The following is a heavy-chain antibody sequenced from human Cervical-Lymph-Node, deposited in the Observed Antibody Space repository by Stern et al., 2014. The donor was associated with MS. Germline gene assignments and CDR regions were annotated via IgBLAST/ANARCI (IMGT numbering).Heavy chain of an antibody. D-gene: IGHD4-17*01. CDR2: IYSSGST. J-gene: IGHJ4*02. Sequence: QLQLQESGPGLVKPSETLSLTCTVSGGSISGYYCIWIRQPPGKGLEWIGYIYSSGSTNYNPSLKSRASISVDTSKNQFSLKLSSVTPADTAVYYCARAKGRFDGDYVMFDYWGQGTLVTVSS. CDR3: ARAKGRFDGDYVMFDY. CDR1: GGSISGYY. V-gene: IGHV4-59*01.